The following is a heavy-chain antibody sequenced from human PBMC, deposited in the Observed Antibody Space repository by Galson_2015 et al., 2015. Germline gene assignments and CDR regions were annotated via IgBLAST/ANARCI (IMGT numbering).Heavy chain of an antibody. CDR3: ARVGAEYPGFGVIQYMDV. V-gene: IGHV5-51*01. D-gene: IGHD3-3*01. Sequence: QSGAEVKKPGESLRISCKGSGYSFTIYWISWVRQMPGKGLEWMGVIYPGDSETRYSPSFQGRVTISADKSITTAYLQWSSLEASDTAMYYCARVGAEYPGFGVIQYMDVWGKGTTVTVSS. J-gene: IGHJ6*03. CDR2: IYPGDSET. CDR1: GYSFTIYW.